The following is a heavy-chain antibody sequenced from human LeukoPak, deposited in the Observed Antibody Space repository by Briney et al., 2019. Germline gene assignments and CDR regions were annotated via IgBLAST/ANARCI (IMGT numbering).Heavy chain of an antibody. CDR3: ASGYSYGEDAFDI. CDR2: INPSGGST. Sequence: ASVKVSCKASGYTFTSYYMHWVRQAPGQGLEWMGIINPSGGSTSYAQKFQGRVTMTRDMFTSTVYMELSSLRSEDTAVYYCASGYSYGEDAFDIWGQGTMVTVSS. V-gene: IGHV1-46*01. D-gene: IGHD5-18*01. J-gene: IGHJ3*02. CDR1: GYTFTSYY.